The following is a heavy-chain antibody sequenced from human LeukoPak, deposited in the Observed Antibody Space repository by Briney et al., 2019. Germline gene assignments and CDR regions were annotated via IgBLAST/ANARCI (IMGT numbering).Heavy chain of an antibody. Sequence: GVSLRLSCAASGFTVSSNYMSWVRQAPGKGLEWVSVIYSGGSTCYADSVKGRFTISRDNSKNTLYLQMNSLRAEDTAVYYCARDGRIFGVVIPFDYWGQGTLVTVSS. V-gene: IGHV3-66*02. CDR3: ARDGRIFGVVIPFDY. J-gene: IGHJ4*02. D-gene: IGHD3-3*01. CDR2: IYSGGST. CDR1: GFTVSSNY.